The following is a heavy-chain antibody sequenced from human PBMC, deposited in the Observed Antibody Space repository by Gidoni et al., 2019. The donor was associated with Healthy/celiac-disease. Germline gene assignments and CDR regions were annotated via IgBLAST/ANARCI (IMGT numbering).Heavy chain of an antibody. J-gene: IGHJ6*03. D-gene: IGHD3-22*01. Sequence: EVQLVESGGGLVQTGGSLGLSCAASVFTFSSYSMNWVRQAPGTVLEWVSYISSSSSTIYYAESVKGRFTTSRDNAKNSLYLQMNSLRDEDTAVYYWARGDYPRTYYYDSSGYHYTIHYYYYYMDVWGKGTTVTVSS. CDR1: VFTFSSYS. CDR2: ISSSSSTI. CDR3: ARGDYPRTYYYDSSGYHYTIHYYYYYMDV. V-gene: IGHV3-48*02.